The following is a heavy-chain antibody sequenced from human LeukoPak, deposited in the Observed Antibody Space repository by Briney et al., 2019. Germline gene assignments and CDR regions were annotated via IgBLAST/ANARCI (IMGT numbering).Heavy chain of an antibody. CDR3: ARDPNFGDYPV. D-gene: IGHD4-17*01. J-gene: IGHJ3*01. V-gene: IGHV4-39*07. CDR2: IYYSGST. Sequence: SETLSLTCTVSGGSISCSSYYWGWIRQPPGKGLEWIGSIYYSGSTYYNPSLKSRVTISVDTSKNQFSLKLSSVTAADTAVYYCARDPNFGDYPVWGQGTMVTVSS. CDR1: GGSISCSSYY.